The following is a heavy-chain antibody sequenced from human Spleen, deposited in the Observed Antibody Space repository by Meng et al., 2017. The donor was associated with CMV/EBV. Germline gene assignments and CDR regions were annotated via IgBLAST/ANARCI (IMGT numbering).Heavy chain of an antibody. Sequence: GGSLRLSCAASGLTFSSYEMNWVRQAPGKGLEWVSYITASGNTIYYADSVKGRFTISRDNAKNSLFLQMNSLRAEDTAVYYCAREVLYNWLDPWGQGTLVTVSS. V-gene: IGHV3-48*03. J-gene: IGHJ5*02. CDR1: GLTFSSYE. CDR2: ITASGNTI. D-gene: IGHD2/OR15-2a*01. CDR3: AREVLYNWLDP.